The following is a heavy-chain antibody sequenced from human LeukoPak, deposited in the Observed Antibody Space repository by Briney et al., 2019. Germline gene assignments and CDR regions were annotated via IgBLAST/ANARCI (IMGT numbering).Heavy chain of an antibody. CDR3: ARSGRVMPRWFDP. J-gene: IGHJ5*02. D-gene: IGHD2-2*01. CDR2: IIPIFGTA. V-gene: IGHV1-69*13. CDR1: GGTFSSYA. Sequence: ASAKVSCKASGGTFSSYAISWVRQAPGQGLEWMGGIIPIFGTANYAQKFQGRVTITADESTSTAYMELSSLRSEDTAVYYCARSGRVMPRWFDPWGQGTLVTVSS.